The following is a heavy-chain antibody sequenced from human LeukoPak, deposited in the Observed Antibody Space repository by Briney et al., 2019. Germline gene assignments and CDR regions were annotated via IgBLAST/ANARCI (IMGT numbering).Heavy chain of an antibody. CDR3: ARARLDVVVVVAATTYYFDY. CDR1: GYTFTGYY. CDR2: INPNSGGT. Sequence: ASVKVSCKASGYTFTGYYMHWVRQAPGQGLEWMGRINPNSGGTNYAQKFQGRVTMTRDTSISTAYVELSRLRSDDTAVYYCARARLDVVVVVAATTYYFDYWGKGTLVTVSS. D-gene: IGHD2-15*01. J-gene: IGHJ4*02. V-gene: IGHV1-2*06.